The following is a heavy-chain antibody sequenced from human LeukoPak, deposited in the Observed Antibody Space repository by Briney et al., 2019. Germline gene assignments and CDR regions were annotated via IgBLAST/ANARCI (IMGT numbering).Heavy chain of an antibody. CDR3: ARPMIVVVITSSPFDY. Sequence: ASVKVSFKASGYTFTSYGISWVRQAPGQGLEWMGWISAYNGNTNYAQKLQGRVTMTTDTSTSTAYMELRSLRSDGTAVYYCARPMIVVVITSSPFDYWGQGTLVTVSS. J-gene: IGHJ4*02. D-gene: IGHD3-22*01. CDR2: ISAYNGNT. CDR1: GYTFTSYG. V-gene: IGHV1-18*01.